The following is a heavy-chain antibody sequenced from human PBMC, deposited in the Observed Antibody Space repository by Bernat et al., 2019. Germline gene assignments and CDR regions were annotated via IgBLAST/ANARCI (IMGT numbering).Heavy chain of an antibody. Sequence: QVQLQESGPGLVKPSGTLSLTCAVSGGPISSSNWWSWVRQSPGKGLEWIGEIYHSGSTNYHPSLNGRVTTSMDESKNQFSLKLTSVTAADTAVYYCARYYYYYMDVWGKGTTVTVSS. CDR3: ARYYYYYMDV. J-gene: IGHJ6*03. V-gene: IGHV4-4*02. CDR2: IYHSGST. CDR1: GGPISSSNW.